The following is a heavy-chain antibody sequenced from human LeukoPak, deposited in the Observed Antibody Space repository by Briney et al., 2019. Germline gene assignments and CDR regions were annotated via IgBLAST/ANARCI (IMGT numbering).Heavy chain of an antibody. CDR1: GFTFSSYA. D-gene: IGHD5-18*01. CDR3: AKDRSWIQTLLDY. CDR2: ISGSGGST. Sequence: PGGSLRLSCAASGFTFSSYAMSWVRQAPGKGLEWVSAISGSGGSTYYADSVKGRFTISRDNSKNTLYLQMSSLRAEDTAVYYCAKDRSWIQTLLDYWGQGTLVTVSS. V-gene: IGHV3-23*01. J-gene: IGHJ4*02.